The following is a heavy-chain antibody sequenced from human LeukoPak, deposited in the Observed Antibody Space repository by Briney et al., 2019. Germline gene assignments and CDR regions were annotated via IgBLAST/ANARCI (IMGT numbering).Heavy chain of an antibody. Sequence: GASVKVSCKASGYTFTGYYMHWVRQAPGQGLEWMGWINPNSGGTNYAQKFQGRVTMTRDTSISTAYMELSRLRSDDTAVYYCARGEFGFFHDYGDYNAFDIWGQGTMVTVSS. D-gene: IGHD4-17*01. CDR2: INPNSGGT. CDR1: GYTFTGYY. CDR3: ARGEFGFFHDYGDYNAFDI. J-gene: IGHJ3*02. V-gene: IGHV1-2*02.